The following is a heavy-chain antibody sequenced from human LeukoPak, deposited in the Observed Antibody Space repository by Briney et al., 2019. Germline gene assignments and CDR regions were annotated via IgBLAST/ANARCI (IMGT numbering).Heavy chain of an antibody. Sequence: APVKVSCKASGYTFTTYDISWVRQAPGQGLEWMGMIYPRDGSTSYAQKFQGRVTVTRDTSTSTVHMELSGLRSEDTAVYYCARDQEGFDYWGQGTLVTVSS. V-gene: IGHV1-46*01. CDR1: GYTFTTYD. CDR2: IYPRDGST. J-gene: IGHJ4*02. CDR3: ARDQEGFDY.